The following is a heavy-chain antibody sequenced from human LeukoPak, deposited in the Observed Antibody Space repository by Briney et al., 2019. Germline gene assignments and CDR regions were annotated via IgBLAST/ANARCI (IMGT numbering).Heavy chain of an antibody. J-gene: IGHJ6*03. CDR2: IHYSGGT. CDR3: ARGRQIHTYYYMDV. CDR1: GGSISSYY. V-gene: IGHV4-59*01. Sequence: SETLSLTCTVSGGSISSYYWSWIRQPPGKGLEWIGYIHYSGGTNYNPSLKSRVTISVDTSKNQFSLKLSSVTAADTAVYYCARGRQIHTYYYMDVWGKGTTVTISS.